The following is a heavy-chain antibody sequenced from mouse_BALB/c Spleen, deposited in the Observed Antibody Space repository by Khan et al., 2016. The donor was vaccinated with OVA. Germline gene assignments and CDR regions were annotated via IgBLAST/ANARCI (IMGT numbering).Heavy chain of an antibody. CDR2: INPTSGYT. CDR1: GYTFTSYW. J-gene: IGHJ2*01. V-gene: IGHV1-7*01. CDR3: ERDRSDY. Sequence: QVQLQQSGAELAKPGASVKMSCKASGYTFTSYWMHWIKQRPGQGLEWIGYINPTSGYTDYNQKFKDKATLTADKSSSTAYMQLSSLTSDDSAVYYCERDRSDYWGQGTALTVSS.